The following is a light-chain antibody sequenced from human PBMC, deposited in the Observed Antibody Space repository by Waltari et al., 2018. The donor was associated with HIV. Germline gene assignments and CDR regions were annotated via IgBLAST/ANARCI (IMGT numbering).Light chain of an antibody. V-gene: IGLV3-1*01. Sequence: SFELTQPLSVSVSPGQAASITCSGHKLGDNSACWYQQKPGQSPVLVIYQDTKRPSGIPDRFSGSNSGNTATLTISGTQAMDEADYYCQAWDSSNVVFGGGTKLTVL. CDR1: KLGDNS. CDR2: QDT. J-gene: IGLJ2*01. CDR3: QAWDSSNVV.